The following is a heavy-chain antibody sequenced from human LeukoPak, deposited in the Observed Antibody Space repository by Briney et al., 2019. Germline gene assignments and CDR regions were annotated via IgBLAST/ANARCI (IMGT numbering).Heavy chain of an antibody. CDR3: ARGQYGDEYYYRYYYMDV. Sequence: SETLSLTCAVYGGSFSGYYWNWIRQPPGRGLEWSGEVNHSGSTNYNPSLKGRVTISVDTSKNRFSLKLNSVTAADTAVYYCARGQYGDEYYYRYYYMDVWGQGTTVTVSS. CDR1: GGSFSGYY. D-gene: IGHD4-17*01. CDR2: VNHSGST. V-gene: IGHV4-34*01. J-gene: IGHJ6*03.